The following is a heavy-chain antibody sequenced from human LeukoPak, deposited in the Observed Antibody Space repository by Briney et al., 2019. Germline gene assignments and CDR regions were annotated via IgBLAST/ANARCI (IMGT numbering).Heavy chain of an antibody. CDR1: GYSFTSYW. Sequence: GESLKISCKGSGYSFTSYWIGWVRQMPGKGLEWMGIIYPGDSDTRYSPSFQGQVTISADKSMNTAYLQWSSLKASDTAMYYCARSYDRSGYPDYWGQGTLVTASS. CDR2: IYPGDSDT. V-gene: IGHV5-51*01. D-gene: IGHD3-22*01. J-gene: IGHJ4*02. CDR3: ARSYDRSGYPDY.